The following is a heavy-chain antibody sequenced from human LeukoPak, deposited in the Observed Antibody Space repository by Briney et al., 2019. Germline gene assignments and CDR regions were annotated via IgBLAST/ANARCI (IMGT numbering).Heavy chain of an antibody. D-gene: IGHD6-13*01. Sequence: GGSLRLACAASGFTFNTYSMNWVRQAPGKGLEWVSHISSSSSTIYYADSVKGRFTISRDNAKTSLSLQMNSLRDEDTAVYYCARVEQQPRAVCGMDVWGPGTTVTVSS. V-gene: IGHV3-48*02. J-gene: IGHJ6*02. CDR1: GFTFNTYS. CDR2: ISSSSSTI. CDR3: ARVEQQPRAVCGMDV.